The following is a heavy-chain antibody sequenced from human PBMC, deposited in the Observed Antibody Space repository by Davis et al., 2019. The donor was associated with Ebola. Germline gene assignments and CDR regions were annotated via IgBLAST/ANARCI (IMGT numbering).Heavy chain of an antibody. J-gene: IGHJ6*02. D-gene: IGHD3-3*01. Sequence: GESLKISCAASGFMFSVYPMNWVRQAPGKGLQWVAGISFDGGNRYYADSVKGRFTISRDNSENTLYLQMNSLRAEDTTVYYCAKAKTIFGVVTGYYYYGMDVWGQGTTVTVSS. V-gene: IGHV3-30-3*01. CDR1: GFMFSVYP. CDR3: AKAKTIFGVVTGYYYYGMDV. CDR2: ISFDGGNR.